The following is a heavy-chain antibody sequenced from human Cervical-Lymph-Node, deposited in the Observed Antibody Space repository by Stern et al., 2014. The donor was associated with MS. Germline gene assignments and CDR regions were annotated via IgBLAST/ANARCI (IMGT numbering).Heavy chain of an antibody. V-gene: IGHV3-11*01. CDR1: GFTFNDYY. Sequence: QVQLVESGGDLVKPGGSLRLSCAASGFTFNDYYLSWIRQAPGKGLELVSHISSSGDTIYYADSVKGRFAISRDNAKNSLSLQINSLRAEDTAIYYCARSFGDYAEFDYWGQGTLVTVSS. J-gene: IGHJ4*02. CDR2: ISSSGDTI. D-gene: IGHD4-17*01. CDR3: ARSFGDYAEFDY.